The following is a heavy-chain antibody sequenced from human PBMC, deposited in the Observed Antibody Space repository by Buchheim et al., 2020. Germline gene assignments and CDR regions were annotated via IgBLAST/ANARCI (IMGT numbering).Heavy chain of an antibody. CDR3: ARESPNSYVTSGWSDY. D-gene: IGHD3-22*01. V-gene: IGHV3-7*01. CDR2: INHDGSAT. CDR1: GFTFSSYW. Sequence: EVQLVESGGGLVQPGGSLRLSCAASGFTFSSYWMTWVRQAPGKGLEWVANINHDGSATYYVDSSKGRFTISRDNAQSSLFLQMNSLRAGDTAVYYCARESPNSYVTSGWSDYWGQGTL. J-gene: IGHJ4*02.